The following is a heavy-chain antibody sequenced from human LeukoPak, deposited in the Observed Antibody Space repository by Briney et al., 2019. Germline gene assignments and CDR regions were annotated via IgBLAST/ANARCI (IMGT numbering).Heavy chain of an antibody. CDR1: GGSISSYY. Sequence: KSSETLSLTCTVSGGSISSYYWSWIRQPAGKGLEWIGRIYTSGSTNYNPSLKSRVTISVDKSKNQFSLKLSSVTAADTAVYYCASAPDSSGYDYYYYYMDVWGKGTTVTVSS. CDR3: ASAPDSSGYDYYYYYMDV. J-gene: IGHJ6*03. D-gene: IGHD3-22*01. V-gene: IGHV4-4*07. CDR2: IYTSGST.